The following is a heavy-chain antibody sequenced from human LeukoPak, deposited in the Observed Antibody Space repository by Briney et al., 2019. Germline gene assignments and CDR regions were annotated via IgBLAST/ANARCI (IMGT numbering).Heavy chain of an antibody. CDR3: AREALGGRDSYDFGWFDP. Sequence: GRSLRLSCAASAFTFSTYTMNWVRQAPGKGLEWVSSISSGSTYIFYADSVKGRFTISRDNAKNSVFLQMNSLRADDTAVYFCAREALGGRDSYDFGWFDPWGQGTLVTVSS. CDR2: ISSGSTYI. D-gene: IGHD3/OR15-3a*01. CDR1: AFTFSTYT. J-gene: IGHJ5*02. V-gene: IGHV3-21*01.